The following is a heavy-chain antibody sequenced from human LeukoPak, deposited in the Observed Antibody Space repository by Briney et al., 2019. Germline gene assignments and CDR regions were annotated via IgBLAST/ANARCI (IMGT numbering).Heavy chain of an antibody. V-gene: IGHV5-51*01. CDR2: IYPGDSDT. J-gene: IGHJ4*02. CDR1: GYSFTSYW. D-gene: IGHD3-22*01. Sequence: GESLEISCKGSGYSFTSYWIGWVRQMPGKGLEWMGIIYPGDSDTRYSPSFQGQVTISADKSISTAYLQWSSLKASDTAMYYCARQGVPNYDSSGYYRYWGQGTLVTVSS. CDR3: ARQGVPNYDSSGYYRY.